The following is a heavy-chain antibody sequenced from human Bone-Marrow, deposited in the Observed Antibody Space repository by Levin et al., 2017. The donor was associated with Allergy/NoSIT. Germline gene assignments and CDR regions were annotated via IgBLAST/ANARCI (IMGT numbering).Heavy chain of an antibody. CDR2: ISSSSSTI. D-gene: IGHD1-20*01. Sequence: PGGSLRLSCAASGFTFSSYSMNWVRQAPGKGLEWVSYISSSSSTIYYADSVKGRFTISRDNAKNSLYLQMNSLRAEDTAVYYCARGFVGAGIPGIPHWGQGTLVTVSS. CDR1: GFTFSSYS. V-gene: IGHV3-48*04. J-gene: IGHJ4*02. CDR3: ARGFVGAGIPGIPH.